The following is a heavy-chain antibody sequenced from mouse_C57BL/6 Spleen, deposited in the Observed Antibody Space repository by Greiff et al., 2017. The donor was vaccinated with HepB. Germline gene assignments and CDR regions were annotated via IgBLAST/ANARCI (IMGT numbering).Heavy chain of an antibody. CDR2: IDPSDSYT. D-gene: IGHD2-5*01. Sequence: VQLQQPGAELVMPGASVKLSCKASGYTFTSYWMHWVKQRPGQGLEWIGEIDPSDSYTNYNQKFKGKSTLTVDKSTSTAYMQLSSLTSEDSAVYYCARSKAYDSNYDYFDYWGQGTTLTVSS. CDR1: GYTFTSYW. V-gene: IGHV1-69*01. CDR3: ARSKAYDSNYDYFDY. J-gene: IGHJ2*01.